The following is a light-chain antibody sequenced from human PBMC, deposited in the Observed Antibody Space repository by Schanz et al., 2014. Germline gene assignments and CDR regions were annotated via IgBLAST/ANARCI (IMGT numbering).Light chain of an antibody. CDR3: QQRSNWPIT. Sequence: EIVMTQSPATLSVSPGERATLSCRASHSVSSNLAWYQQKPGQAPRLLIYGASTRATGIPGRFSGSGSGTEFALTISSLQSEDFAVYYCQQRSNWPITFGQGTRLEIK. CDR1: HSVSSN. CDR2: GAS. V-gene: IGKV3-15*01. J-gene: IGKJ5*01.